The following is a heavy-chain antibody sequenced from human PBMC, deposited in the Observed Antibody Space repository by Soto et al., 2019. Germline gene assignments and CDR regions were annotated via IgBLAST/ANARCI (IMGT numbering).Heavy chain of an antibody. J-gene: IGHJ5*01. V-gene: IGHV3-23*01. CDR1: GFTFSSYA. CDR2: VSGSGGST. Sequence: EVQLLESGGGLVQPGGSLRLSCAASGFTFSSYAMSWVRQAPGKGLEWISAVSGSGGSTYYADSVKGRFTISRDNSKDTLYLPMNSLRAEDTAVYYCATPPAYNWIDYWGQGTLVTVSS. CDR3: ATPPAYNWIDY. D-gene: IGHD3-16*01.